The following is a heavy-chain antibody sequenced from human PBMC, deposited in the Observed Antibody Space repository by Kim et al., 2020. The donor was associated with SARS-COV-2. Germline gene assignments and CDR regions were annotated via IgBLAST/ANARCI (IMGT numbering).Heavy chain of an antibody. V-gene: IGHV3-33*06. CDR3: AKDSRVDTAMGHFDY. Sequence: DSVKGRFTNSRDNSKNPLYLPMNSLRAEATAVYYCAKDSRVDTAMGHFDYWGQGTLVTVSS. J-gene: IGHJ4*02. D-gene: IGHD5-18*01.